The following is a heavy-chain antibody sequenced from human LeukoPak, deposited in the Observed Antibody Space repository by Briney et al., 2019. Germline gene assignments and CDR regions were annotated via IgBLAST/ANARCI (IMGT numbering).Heavy chain of an antibody. Sequence: ASEKVSCKASGYTFTSYDINWVRQATGQGLEWMGWMNPNSGNTGYAQKFQGRVTITRNTSISTAYMELSSLRSEDTAVYYCVVGAYYDSSGHDYWGQGTLVTVSS. V-gene: IGHV1-8*03. CDR1: GYTFTSYD. CDR3: VVGAYYDSSGHDY. J-gene: IGHJ4*02. CDR2: MNPNSGNT. D-gene: IGHD3-22*01.